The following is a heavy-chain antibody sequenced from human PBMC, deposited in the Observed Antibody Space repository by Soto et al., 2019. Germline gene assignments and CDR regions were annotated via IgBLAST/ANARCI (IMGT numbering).Heavy chain of an antibody. CDR3: AGGRADYDGWYFDL. V-gene: IGHV4-59*01. D-gene: IGHD4-17*01. J-gene: IGHJ2*01. Sequence: SETLSLTCTVSGGSIRSYYWSWIRQPPRKGLDCIGYIYYTRRHNCRASRESRVHISEATSKHHFSLKLSSVTAADTAIYHCAGGRADYDGWYFDLWGRGTLVAVPS. CDR1: GGSIRSYY. CDR2: IYYTRRH.